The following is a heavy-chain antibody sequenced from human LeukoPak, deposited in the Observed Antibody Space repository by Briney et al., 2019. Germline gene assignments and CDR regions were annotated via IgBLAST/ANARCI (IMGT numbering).Heavy chain of an antibody. D-gene: IGHD2-15*01. CDR3: ARDKRGRRGFDP. CDR1: GYTFIRYS. Sequence: ASVRVSCKTSGYTFIRYSIGWVRQAPGQGLEWMGWINPNSGGTNYAQKFQGRVTMTRDTSISTAYMELSRLRSDDTAVYYCARDKRGRRGFDPWGQGTLVTVSS. J-gene: IGHJ5*02. CDR2: INPNSGGT. V-gene: IGHV1-2*02.